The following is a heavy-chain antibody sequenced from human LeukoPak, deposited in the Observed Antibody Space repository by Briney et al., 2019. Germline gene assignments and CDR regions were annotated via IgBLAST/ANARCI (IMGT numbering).Heavy chain of an antibody. Sequence: GASVKVSCKASGGTFSSYAISWVRQAPGQGLEWMGGIIPIFGTANYAQKFQGRVTITADKSTSTAYMELSSLRSEDTAVYYCARNRDGYNLRYYYYYYMDVWGKGTTITVSS. V-gene: IGHV1-69*06. CDR3: ARNRDGYNLRYYYYYYMDV. CDR2: IIPIFGTA. J-gene: IGHJ6*03. D-gene: IGHD5-24*01. CDR1: GGTFSSYA.